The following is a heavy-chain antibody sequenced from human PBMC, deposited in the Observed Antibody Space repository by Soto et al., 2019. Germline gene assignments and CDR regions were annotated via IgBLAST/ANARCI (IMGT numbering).Heavy chain of an antibody. CDR1: GYSFSNYD. Sequence: QVQLVQSGAEVKESGASVKVSCKASGYSFSNYDINWVRQAPGQGLEWMGWIGGYNGKTNYAQNLQGRVTMTTDTSTSTAYMELRNLRSDDTAVYYCARYYCTSSSGNGVDYWGQGTLVTVSS. J-gene: IGHJ4*02. CDR3: ARYYCTSSSGNGVDY. D-gene: IGHD2-2*01. V-gene: IGHV1-18*01. CDR2: IGGYNGKT.